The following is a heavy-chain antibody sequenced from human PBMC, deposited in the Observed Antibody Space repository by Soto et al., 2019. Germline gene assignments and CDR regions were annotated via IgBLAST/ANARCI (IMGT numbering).Heavy chain of an antibody. D-gene: IGHD2-15*01. V-gene: IGHV3-66*01. Sequence: GGSLRLSCAASGFTVSSKYMSWVRQAPGKGLEWVSLIQSGGPTYYADSVKGRFTISRDTSENTVHLQMDSLRAEDTAVYYCARDDFLCDGGRSHGVPLDVWGQGTTVTVSS. CDR2: IQSGGPT. J-gene: IGHJ6*02. CDR1: GFTVSSKY. CDR3: ARDDFLCDGGRSHGVPLDV.